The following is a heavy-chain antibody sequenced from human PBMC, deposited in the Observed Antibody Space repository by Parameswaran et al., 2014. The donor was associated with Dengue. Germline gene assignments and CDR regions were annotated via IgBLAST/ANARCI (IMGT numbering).Heavy chain of an antibody. CDR1: GFSLSNARMG. V-gene: IGHV2-26*01. J-gene: IGHJ4*02. CDR2: IFSNDEK. CDR3: ARSPINYYDSSGYPVHFDY. Sequence: GPTLGETHTRPSRLTCTVSGFSLSNARMGVSWIRQPPGKALEWLAHIFSNDEKSYSTSLKSRLTISKDTSKSQVVLTMTNMDPVDTATYYCARSPINYYDSSGYPVHFDYWGQGTLVTVSS. D-gene: IGHD3-22*01.